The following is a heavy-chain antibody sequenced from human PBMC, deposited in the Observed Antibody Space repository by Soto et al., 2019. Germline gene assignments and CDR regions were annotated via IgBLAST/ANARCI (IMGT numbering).Heavy chain of an antibody. CDR3: AKDCRRLAVAGSAFDS. CDR1: GFTFNDYA. V-gene: IGHV3-23*01. D-gene: IGHD6-19*01. CDR2: ISGSGGHS. Sequence: PGGSLRLSCAASGFTFNDYAMAWVRQAPGKGLEWVSSISGSGGHSSYADSVRGRFTISRDNVNSILSLDMSDLSAEDTAVYYCAKDCRRLAVAGSAFDSWGQGTPVTVSS. J-gene: IGHJ4*02.